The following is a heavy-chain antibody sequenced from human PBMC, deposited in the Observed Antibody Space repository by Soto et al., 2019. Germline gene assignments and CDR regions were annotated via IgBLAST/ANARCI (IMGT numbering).Heavy chain of an antibody. CDR3: ENDIRSPIAVAGSFY. Sequence: SIILSCASSGLTFEDYGMRWVRHTQGKGLEWVSGISWNSGSIGYAVSVKGRFTISRDNAKNSLYLQMNSLRAEDTALYYCENDIRSPIAVAGSFYWGQGTLVTVSS. CDR1: GLTFEDYG. J-gene: IGHJ4*02. V-gene: IGHV3-9*01. CDR2: ISWNSGSI. D-gene: IGHD6-19*01.